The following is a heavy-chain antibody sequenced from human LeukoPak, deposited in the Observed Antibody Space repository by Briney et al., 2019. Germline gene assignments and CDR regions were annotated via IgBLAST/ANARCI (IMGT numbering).Heavy chain of an antibody. CDR2: ISYSGNT. V-gene: IGHV4-59*11. J-gene: IGHJ6*03. D-gene: IGHD3-22*01. CDR3: ARDVSRLIPNSIARYSNYYYMDV. CDR1: GGSIDSHY. Sequence: SETLSLTCTVSGGSIDSHYWSWIRQPPGKGLEWIGYISYSGNTDYNPSLKSRGTISVDTSKNQVSLNLSSVHVDDTAVYYSARDVSRLIPNSIARYSNYYYMDVWGKGTTVTVSS.